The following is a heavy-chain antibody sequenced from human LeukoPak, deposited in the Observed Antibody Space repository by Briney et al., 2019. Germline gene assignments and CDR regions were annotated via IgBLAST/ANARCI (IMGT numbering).Heavy chain of an antibody. CDR2: ISSSDNTI. J-gene: IGHJ5*02. V-gene: IGHV3-48*03. CDR1: GFTFSSYE. CDR3: AREIMAYYDFWSGYYTLDNWFDP. Sequence: GGSLRLSCAASGFTFSSYEMNWGRQAPGKGLEWVSYISSSDNTIYYADSVKGRFTISRDNAKNSLYLQMNSLRAEDTAVYYCAREIMAYYDFWSGYYTLDNWFDPWGQGTLVTVSS. D-gene: IGHD3-3*01.